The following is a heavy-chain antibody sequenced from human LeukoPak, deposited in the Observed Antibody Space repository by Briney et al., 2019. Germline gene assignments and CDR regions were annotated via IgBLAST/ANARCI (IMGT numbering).Heavy chain of an antibody. CDR2: IIPIFGTA. J-gene: IGHJ3*02. Sequence: SVTVSCTASGGTFSSYAISWVRQAPGQGLEWMGGIIPIFGTANYAQKFQGRVTITADESTSTAYMELSSLRSEDTAVYYCARRKGSGRLDAFDIWGQGTMVTVSS. D-gene: IGHD3-10*01. V-gene: IGHV1-69*01. CDR1: GGTFSSYA. CDR3: ARRKGSGRLDAFDI.